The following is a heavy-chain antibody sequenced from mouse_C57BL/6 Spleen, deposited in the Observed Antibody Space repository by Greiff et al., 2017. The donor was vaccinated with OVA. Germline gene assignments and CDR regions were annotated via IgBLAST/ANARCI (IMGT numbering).Heavy chain of an antibody. CDR1: GFTFSSYA. V-gene: IGHV5-4*03. D-gene: IGHD2-1*01. CDR3: ASGNRDWYFDV. CDR2: ISDGGSYT. Sequence: EVMLVESGGGLVKPGGSLKLSCAASGFTFSSYAMSWVRQTPEKRLEWVATISDGGSYTYYPDNVKGRFTISRDNAKNNLYLQMSHLKSEDTAMYYCASGNRDWYFDVWGTGTTVTVSS. J-gene: IGHJ1*03.